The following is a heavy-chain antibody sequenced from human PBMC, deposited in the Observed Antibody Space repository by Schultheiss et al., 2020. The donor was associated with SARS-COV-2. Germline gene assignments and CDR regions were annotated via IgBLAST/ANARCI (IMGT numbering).Heavy chain of an antibody. Sequence: ASVKVSCKASGYTFTSYYMHWVRQAPGQGLEWMGIINPSGGSTSYAQKFQGRVTMTRDTSTSTVYMELSSLRSEDTAVYYCARVRYYDFWSGYYSTSHHDAFDIWGQGTMVTLSS. CDR3: ARVRYYDFWSGYYSTSHHDAFDI. V-gene: IGHV1-46*01. J-gene: IGHJ3*02. D-gene: IGHD3-3*01. CDR2: INPSGGST. CDR1: GYTFTSYY.